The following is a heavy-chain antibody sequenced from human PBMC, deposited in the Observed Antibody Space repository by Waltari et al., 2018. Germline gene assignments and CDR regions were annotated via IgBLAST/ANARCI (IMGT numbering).Heavy chain of an antibody. CDR3: ARSAGTTLHYYYYYMDV. V-gene: IGHV4-4*07. J-gene: IGHJ6*03. D-gene: IGHD1-1*01. Sequence: QVQLQESGPGLVKPSETLSLTCTVSGGSISSYYWSWIRQPAGKGLEWIGRIYTSGSTNYNPSLKSRVTMSVDTSKNQFSLKLSSVTAADTAVYYCARSAGTTLHYYYYYMDVWGKGTTVTISS. CDR2: IYTSGST. CDR1: GGSISSYY.